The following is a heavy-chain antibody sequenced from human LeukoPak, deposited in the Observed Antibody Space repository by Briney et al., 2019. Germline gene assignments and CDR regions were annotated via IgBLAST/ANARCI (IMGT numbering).Heavy chain of an antibody. Sequence: ASVKVSCKASGGTFSSYAISWVRQAPGQGLEWMGGIISIFGTANYAQKFQGRVTITTDESTSTAYMELSSLRSEDTAVYCCARLLGTLGAFDIWGQGTMVTVSS. J-gene: IGHJ3*02. D-gene: IGHD2/OR15-2a*01. CDR3: ARLLGTLGAFDI. CDR1: GGTFSSYA. CDR2: IISIFGTA. V-gene: IGHV1-69*05.